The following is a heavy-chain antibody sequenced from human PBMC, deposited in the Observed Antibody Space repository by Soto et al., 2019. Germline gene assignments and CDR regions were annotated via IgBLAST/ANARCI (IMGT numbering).Heavy chain of an antibody. CDR1: GFSFSTNL. CDR3: ARDRRRIPSFVS. CDR2: ISTSSTFM. J-gene: IGHJ5*02. V-gene: IGHV3-21*01. Sequence: GGSLRLSCAASGFSFSTNLMNWVRQAPGKGLEWFSSISTSSTFMYYADSVKGRFTISRDDAKNSLYLQMDSLSADDTAVYFCARDRRRIPSFVSWGQEALVTVSS. D-gene: IGHD3-16*01.